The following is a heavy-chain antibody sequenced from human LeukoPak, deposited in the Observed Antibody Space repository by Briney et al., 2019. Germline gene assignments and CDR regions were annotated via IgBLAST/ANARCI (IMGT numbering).Heavy chain of an antibody. Sequence: PGGSLRLSCAASGFTFDDYAMHWVRQAPGKGLEWVSPINWAGATTYSADSVKGRFTISRDNAKKSLYLQMDSLRAEDTAVYYCATHGYSELRYFDWSTNEWGQGTLVTVSS. CDR1: GFTFDDYA. CDR2: INWAGATT. CDR3: ATHGYSELRYFDWSTNE. D-gene: IGHD3-9*01. V-gene: IGHV3-43D*04. J-gene: IGHJ4*02.